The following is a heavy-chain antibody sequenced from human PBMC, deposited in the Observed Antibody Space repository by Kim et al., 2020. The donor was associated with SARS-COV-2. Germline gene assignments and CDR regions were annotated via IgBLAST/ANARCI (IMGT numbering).Heavy chain of an antibody. Sequence: GGSLRLSCAASGFTFSSYAMSWVRQAPGKGLEWVSAISGSGGSTYYADSVKGRFTISRDNSKNTLYLQMNSLRAEDTAVYYCANSAIAARPPVTYYYYGMDVWGQGTTVTVSS. D-gene: IGHD6-6*01. CDR3: ANSAIAARPPVTYYYYGMDV. V-gene: IGHV3-23*01. J-gene: IGHJ6*02. CDR2: ISGSGGST. CDR1: GFTFSSYA.